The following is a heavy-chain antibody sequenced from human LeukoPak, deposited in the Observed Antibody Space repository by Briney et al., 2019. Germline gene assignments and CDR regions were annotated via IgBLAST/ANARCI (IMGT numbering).Heavy chain of an antibody. CDR1: GYTFTSYD. CDR2: MNPNSGNT. V-gene: IGHV1-8*03. CDR3: ARVRSGYYSPFDY. Sequence: ASVKVSCKASGYTFTSYDINWVRQATGQGLEWMGWMNPNSGNTGYAQKFQGRVTITRNTSISTAYMELSSLRSEDTAVYYCARVRSGYYSPFDYWGQGTLVTVSS. D-gene: IGHD3-22*01. J-gene: IGHJ4*02.